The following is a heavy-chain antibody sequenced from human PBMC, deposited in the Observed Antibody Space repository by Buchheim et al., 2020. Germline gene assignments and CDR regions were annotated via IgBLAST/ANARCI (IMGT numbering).Heavy chain of an antibody. CDR2: INQSGST. J-gene: IGHJ6*02. CDR3: ARHVAVAGSYYYYHYAMDV. D-gene: IGHD6-19*01. CDR1: GGSFSDYY. Sequence: QVQLRQWGAGLLKPSETLSLTCGVYGGSFSDYYWSWIRQPPGKGLEWIGEINQSGSTKNNPSLKSRVTISVDTPKNQFSLKLSSVTAADTAVYYCARHVAVAGSYYYYHYAMDVWGQGTT. V-gene: IGHV4-34*01.